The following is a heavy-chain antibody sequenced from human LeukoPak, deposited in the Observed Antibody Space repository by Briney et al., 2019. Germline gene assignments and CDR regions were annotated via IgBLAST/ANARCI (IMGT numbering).Heavy chain of an antibody. Sequence: ASVKVSCKASGYAFTGYYMHWVRQAPGQGLEWMGWINPNSGGTNYAQKFQGRVTMTRDTSISTAYMELSRLRSDDTAVYYCARDLVRWYYYGSGSFDPWGQGTLVTVSS. D-gene: IGHD3-10*01. J-gene: IGHJ5*02. CDR2: INPNSGGT. CDR1: GYAFTGYY. CDR3: ARDLVRWYYYGSGSFDP. V-gene: IGHV1-2*02.